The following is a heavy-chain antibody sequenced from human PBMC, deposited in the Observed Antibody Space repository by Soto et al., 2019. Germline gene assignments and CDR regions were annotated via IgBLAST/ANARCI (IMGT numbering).Heavy chain of an antibody. V-gene: IGHV4-31*03. D-gene: IGHD3-3*01. CDR3: ARGPDFWSGYPSDV. CDR2: IYYSGST. Sequence: TLSLTCTVSGGSISSGGYYWCWIRQHPGKGLEWIGYIYYSGSTYYNPSLKSRVTIPVDTSKNQFSLKLSSVTAADTAVYYCARGPDFWSGYPSDVWGQGTTVTVSS. CDR1: GGSISSGGYY. J-gene: IGHJ6*02.